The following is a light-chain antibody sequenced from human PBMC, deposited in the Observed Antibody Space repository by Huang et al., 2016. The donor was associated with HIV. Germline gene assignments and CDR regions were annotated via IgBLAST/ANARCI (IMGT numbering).Light chain of an antibody. J-gene: IGKJ1*01. V-gene: IGKV3-15*01. CDR1: ESVSSK. CDR2: GAS. Sequence: EIVMTQSPATLSVSPGERATLSFRASESVSSKLAWYQQKHGQAPRLLIYGASTRATGIPARFSGIGSGTDFTLTITSLQSEDFAVYYCQQYNNWKTFGQGTKVEIK. CDR3: QQYNNWKT.